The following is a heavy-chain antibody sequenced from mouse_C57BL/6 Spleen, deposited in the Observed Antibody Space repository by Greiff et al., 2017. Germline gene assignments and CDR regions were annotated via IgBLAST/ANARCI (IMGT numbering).Heavy chain of an antibody. CDR3: ARWDYDVNWYFDG. CDR2: IYPSSGNT. D-gene: IGHD2-4*01. CDR1: GYTFTSYG. J-gene: IGHJ1*03. Sequence: QVQLQQSGAELARPGASVKLSCKASGYTFTSYGISWVKQRTGQGLEWIGEIYPSSGNTYYNEKFKGKATLTADKSSSTAYMKLRSLTSEDSAVYFCARWDYDVNWYFDGWGTGTTVTVAS. V-gene: IGHV1-81*01.